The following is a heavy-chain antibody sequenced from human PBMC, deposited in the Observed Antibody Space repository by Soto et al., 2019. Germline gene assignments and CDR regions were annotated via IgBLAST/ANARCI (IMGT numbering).Heavy chain of an antibody. CDR1: GGSFSGYY. Sequence: SETLSLTCAVYGGSFSGYYWSWIRQPPGKGLEWIGEINHSGGTNYNPSLKSRVTISVDTSKIQFSLKLSSVTAADTAVYYCARGYYDILTARGWFDPWGQGTLVTVSS. CDR2: INHSGGT. V-gene: IGHV4-34*01. J-gene: IGHJ5*02. D-gene: IGHD3-9*01. CDR3: ARGYYDILTARGWFDP.